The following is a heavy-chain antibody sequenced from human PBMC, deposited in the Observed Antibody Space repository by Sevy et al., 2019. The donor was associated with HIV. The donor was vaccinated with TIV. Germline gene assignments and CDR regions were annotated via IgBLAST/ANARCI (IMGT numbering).Heavy chain of an antibody. Sequence: GGSLRLSCAASGLTFSSHAMHWVRQAPGKGLESVAVISYDGNIRYYGDSVKGGFTSSRDDSKNTWYLQMNSLRAEDTAVYYCARDVGYESSGYLPFFDPRGQGTLVTVSS. D-gene: IGHD3-22*01. V-gene: IGHV3-30-3*01. CDR1: GLTFSSHA. CDR3: ARDVGYESSGYLPFFDP. CDR2: ISYDGNIR. J-gene: IGHJ5*02.